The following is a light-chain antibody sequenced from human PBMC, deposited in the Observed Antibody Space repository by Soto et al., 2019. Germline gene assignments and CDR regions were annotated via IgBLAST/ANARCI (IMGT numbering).Light chain of an antibody. CDR2: DAS. J-gene: IGKJ2*01. CDR1: QSVSSY. Sequence: EIVLTQSPATLSFSPGESATLSCRASQSVSSYLAWYQQKPGQAPRILIYDASNRATGIPAKFSGSGSGTDFPLTISRLEPEDFAVYYCQHRSNWPTGYPFGQGNKLEIK. CDR3: QHRSNWPTGYP. V-gene: IGKV3-11*01.